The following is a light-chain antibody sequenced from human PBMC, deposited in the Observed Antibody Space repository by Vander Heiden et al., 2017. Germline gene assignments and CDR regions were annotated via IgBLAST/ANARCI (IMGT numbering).Light chain of an antibody. CDR3: QQYHSPWT. Sequence: DIQMTQSPSTLSASVGDRVTVTCRASQSIHYYLAWFQQKPGKAPNLLISNASKLESGVPSRFSGSGSGTEFTLTITRRQPDDFATYFCQQYHSPWTFGQGTKLE. CDR1: QSIHYY. CDR2: NAS. V-gene: IGKV1-5*01. J-gene: IGKJ1*01.